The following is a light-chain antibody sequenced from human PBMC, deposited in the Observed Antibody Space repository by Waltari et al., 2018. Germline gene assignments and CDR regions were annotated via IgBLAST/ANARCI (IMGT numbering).Light chain of an antibody. J-gene: IGLJ2*01. CDR3: YSTDSSGNQV. Sequence: SYALTQPPSVSVSPGQTARIPCSGAAFTKKDAYWYQQRSGQAPVLVIYEDSKRPSGIPERFSGSSSGTMATWTISGAQVEDESDYYCYSTDSSGNQVFGGGTKLTVL. CDR1: AFTKKD. CDR2: EDS. V-gene: IGLV3-10*01.